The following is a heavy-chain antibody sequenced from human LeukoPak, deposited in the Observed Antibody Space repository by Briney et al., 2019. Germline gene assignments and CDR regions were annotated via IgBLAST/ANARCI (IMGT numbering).Heavy chain of an antibody. D-gene: IGHD6-19*01. V-gene: IGHV3-7*03. CDR3: ARRSGIAVAGAFDY. CDR1: GFRFNTYW. J-gene: IGHJ4*02. Sequence: PGGSLRLSCAASGFRFNTYWMSWVRQAPGKGLEWVANIKQDGNEKYYADSVKGRFTISRDNAKNSLYLQMNSLRAEDTAVYYCARRSGIAVAGAFDYWGQGTLVTVSS. CDR2: IKQDGNEK.